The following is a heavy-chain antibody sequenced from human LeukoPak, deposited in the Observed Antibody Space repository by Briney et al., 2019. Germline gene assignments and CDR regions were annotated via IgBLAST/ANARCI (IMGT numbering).Heavy chain of an antibody. J-gene: IGHJ6*02. CDR2: ISNDGSTV. V-gene: IGHV3-11*01. Sequence: GGSLRLSCAASGFTFRDYYMTWLRQAPGKGLEWLSYISNDGSTVFYADSIKGRFTVSRDNAKRSLYLQIESLRDDDTAVYHCALGTINKDYYFGMDVWGQGTTVIVSS. D-gene: IGHD2-8*01. CDR1: GFTFRDYY. CDR3: ALGTINKDYYFGMDV.